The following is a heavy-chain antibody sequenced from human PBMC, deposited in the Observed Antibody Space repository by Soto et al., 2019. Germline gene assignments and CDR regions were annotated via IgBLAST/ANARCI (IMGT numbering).Heavy chain of an antibody. V-gene: IGHV3-11*06. D-gene: IGHD3-22*01. J-gene: IGHJ4*02. Sequence: PGGSLRLSCAASGFTFSDYYMSWIRQAPGKGLEWVSYISSSSSYTNYADSVKGRFTISRDNAKNSLYLQMNSLRAEDTAVYYCARGDSGYYAVFDYWGQGTLVTVSS. CDR3: ARGDSGYYAVFDY. CDR2: ISSSSSYT. CDR1: GFTFSDYY.